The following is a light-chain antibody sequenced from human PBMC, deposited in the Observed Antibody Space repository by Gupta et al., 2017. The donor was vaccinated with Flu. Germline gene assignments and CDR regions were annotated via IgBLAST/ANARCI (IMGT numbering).Light chain of an antibody. CDR1: SSNLGAGYD. Sequence: QSVLAQPPSVSGAPGQRVTISCTGSSSNLGAGYDVHWYQQFPGKAPRVPLYGNNNRPSGVPGRVSGSKSGTSASLAITRLHAEDEADYYCQSYDSSLSAVVFGGGTKLTVL. CDR2: GNN. V-gene: IGLV1-40*01. J-gene: IGLJ2*01. CDR3: QSYDSSLSAVV.